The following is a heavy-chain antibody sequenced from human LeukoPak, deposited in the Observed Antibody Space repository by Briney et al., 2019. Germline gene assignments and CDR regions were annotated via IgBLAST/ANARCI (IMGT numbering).Heavy chain of an antibody. D-gene: IGHD1-26*01. CDR1: GFIFSSYG. V-gene: IGHV1-2*02. J-gene: IGHJ4*02. CDR2: INPNSGGT. Sequence: PGGSLRLSCAASGFIFSSYGMHWVRQAPGQGLEWMGWINPNSGGTNYAQKFQGRVTMTRDTSISTAYMELSRLRSDDTAVYYCARGGGALDYWGQGTLVTVSS. CDR3: ARGGGALDY.